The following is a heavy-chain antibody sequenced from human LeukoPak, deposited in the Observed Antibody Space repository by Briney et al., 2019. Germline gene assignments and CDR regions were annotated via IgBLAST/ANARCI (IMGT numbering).Heavy chain of an antibody. CDR3: AKAGPEFNWNDGGFFDY. D-gene: IGHD1-20*01. CDR2: NYPGGNA. V-gene: IGHV3-53*01. Sequence: GGSLRLSCAASGFIVNNYYMGWVRQPPGKGLEWVSINYPGGNAHYADSVRGRFTISRDNSKDTLSLQMSSLRAEDTAVYYCAKAGPEFNWNDGGFFDYWGQGTLVTVSS. J-gene: IGHJ4*02. CDR1: GFIVNNYY.